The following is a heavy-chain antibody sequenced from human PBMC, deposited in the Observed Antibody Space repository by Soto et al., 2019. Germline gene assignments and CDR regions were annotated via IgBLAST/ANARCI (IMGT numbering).Heavy chain of an antibody. CDR1: GFTFSSYA. CDR2: IGGSGGST. D-gene: IGHD6-13*01. Sequence: GGSLRLSCAASGFTFSSYAMSWVRQAPGKGLEWVSAIGGSGGSTYYADSVKGRFTISRDNSKNTLYLQMNSLRAEDTAVYYCAKDHRSIAAAVECDFDYWGKGTRVTVSS. V-gene: IGHV3-23*01. J-gene: IGHJ4*02. CDR3: AKDHRSIAAAVECDFDY.